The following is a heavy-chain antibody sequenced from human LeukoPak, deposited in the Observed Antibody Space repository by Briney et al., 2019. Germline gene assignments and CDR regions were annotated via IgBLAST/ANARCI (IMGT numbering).Heavy chain of an antibody. CDR3: ASGAHNWNYVY. D-gene: IGHD1-20*01. CDR1: GGSITTYY. Sequence: SETLSLTCTVSGGSITTYYWSWIRQPPEKGLEWIGYIHYSGSTNYNPSLKIRVTISVDTSKNQYSLKLSSVTAADTAVYYCASGAHNWNYVYWGQGTLVTVSS. CDR2: IHYSGST. V-gene: IGHV4-59*08. J-gene: IGHJ4*02.